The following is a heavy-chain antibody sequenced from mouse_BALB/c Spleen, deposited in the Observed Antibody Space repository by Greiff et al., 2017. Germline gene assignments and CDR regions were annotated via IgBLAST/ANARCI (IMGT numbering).Heavy chain of an antibody. CDR3: VSNLRQEYAMDY. Sequence: EVMLVESGAELVRSGASVKLSCTASGFNIKDYYMHWVKQRPEQGLEWIGWIDPENGDTEYAPKFQGKATMTADTSSNTAYLQLSSLTSEDTAVYYFVSNLRQEYAMDYWGQGTSVTVSS. CDR2: IDPENGDT. J-gene: IGHJ4*01. D-gene: IGHD2-12*01. V-gene: IGHV14-4*02. CDR1: GFNIKDYY.